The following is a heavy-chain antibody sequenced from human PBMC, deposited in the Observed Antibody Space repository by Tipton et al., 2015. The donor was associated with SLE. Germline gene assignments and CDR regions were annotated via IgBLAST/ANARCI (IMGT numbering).Heavy chain of an antibody. V-gene: IGHV4-4*07. J-gene: IGHJ4*02. CDR2: LYGCGRPT. D-gene: IGHD4-17*01. CDR1: GDSVGTNY. CDR3: ARIRPGHGDPFDI. Sequence: LRLSCTVSGDSVGTNYWNWIRQPAGKGLEWIGRLYGCGRPTHYNPSLEGRVTVSVDTSQNQVSLKLTSVTAADTAVYYCARIRPGHGDPFDIWGQGTLVTVSS.